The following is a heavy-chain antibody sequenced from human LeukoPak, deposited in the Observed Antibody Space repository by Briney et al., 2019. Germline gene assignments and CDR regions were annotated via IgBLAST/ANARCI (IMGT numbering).Heavy chain of an antibody. CDR2: IIPFFGTT. CDR3: ARAYYHGSGSYYFFDY. D-gene: IGHD3-10*01. V-gene: IGHV1-69*06. Sequence: ASVKVSCKTSGSTFSNYAFGWVRQAPGQGLEWMGNIIPFFGTTDYAQKLQGRVTITADKSTNTAYMELSSLRSEDTAVYYCARAYYHGSGSYYFFDYWGQGTLVTVSS. J-gene: IGHJ4*02. CDR1: GSTFSNYA.